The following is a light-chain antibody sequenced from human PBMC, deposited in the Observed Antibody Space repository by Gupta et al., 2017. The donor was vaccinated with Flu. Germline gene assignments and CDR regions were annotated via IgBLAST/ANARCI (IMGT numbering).Light chain of an antibody. CDR2: GSN. J-gene: IGLJ3*02. CDR3: ATWDGSLSGWV. V-gene: IGLV1-47*01. CDR1: SSKVGSNY. Sequence: QSVLTQQPSASGTPGQRVTLSCSGSSSKVGSNYVYWYQQLPGTAPELLIYGSNRRPSGVPDRFSGSKSVASASLAISGRRSEDDADYYCATWDGSLSGWVFGGGTKVNVL.